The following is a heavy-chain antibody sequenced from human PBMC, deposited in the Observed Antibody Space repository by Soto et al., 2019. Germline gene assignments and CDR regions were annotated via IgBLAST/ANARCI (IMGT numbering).Heavy chain of an antibody. CDR3: ARASGSYYEERAFDI. Sequence: QVQLQESGPGLVKPSQTLSLTCTVSGGSISSGDFYWSWIRQPPGKGLEWIGYIYYSGSTYYNPSLKSRVTIAVDTSKNQFSLKLSSVTAADTAVYYCARASGSYYEERAFDIWGQGTMVTVSS. J-gene: IGHJ3*02. CDR1: GGSISSGDFY. V-gene: IGHV4-30-4*01. D-gene: IGHD1-26*01. CDR2: IYYSGST.